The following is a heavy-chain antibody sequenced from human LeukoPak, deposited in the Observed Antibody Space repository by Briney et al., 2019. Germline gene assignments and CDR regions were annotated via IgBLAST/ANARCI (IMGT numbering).Heavy chain of an antibody. CDR3: ARGYDFWSGYGSNWFDP. J-gene: IGHJ5*02. Sequence: PGGSLRLSCAASGFTFSSYGMHWVRQAPGKGLEWVAVISYDGSNKYYADSVKGRFTISRDNSKNTLYLQMNSLRAEDTAVYYCARGYDFWSGYGSNWFDPWGQGTLVTVSS. CDR2: ISYDGSNK. V-gene: IGHV3-30*03. D-gene: IGHD3-3*01. CDR1: GFTFSSYG.